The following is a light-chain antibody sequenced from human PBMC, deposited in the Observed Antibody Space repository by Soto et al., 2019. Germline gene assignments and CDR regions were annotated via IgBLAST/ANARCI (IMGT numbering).Light chain of an antibody. CDR1: QIVSTY. CDR2: DAS. J-gene: IGKJ5*01. V-gene: IGKV3-11*01. Sequence: EIVLTQSPATLSLSPGERTTLSCRASQIVSTYLAWYQQKPGQAPRLLISDASNRATGIPARFSGSGSGTDFTLTISSLEPEDFAVYYCQQRTNWPSITFGQGTRLEIK. CDR3: QQRTNWPSIT.